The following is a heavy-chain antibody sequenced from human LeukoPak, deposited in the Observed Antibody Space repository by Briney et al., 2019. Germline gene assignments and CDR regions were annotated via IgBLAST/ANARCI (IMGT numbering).Heavy chain of an antibody. Sequence: GGSLRLSCAASGFTFSSYSMNWVRQAPGKGLEWVSSISSSSSYIYYADSVKGRFTISRDNAKNSLYMQMNSRRAEDTAVYYCARDHPASGTNFDYWGQGTLVTVSS. CDR2: ISSSSSYI. CDR1: GFTFSSYS. J-gene: IGHJ4*02. CDR3: ARDHPASGTNFDY. D-gene: IGHD6-13*01. V-gene: IGHV3-21*01.